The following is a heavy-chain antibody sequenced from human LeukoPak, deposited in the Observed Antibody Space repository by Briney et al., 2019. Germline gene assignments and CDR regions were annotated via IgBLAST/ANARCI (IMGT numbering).Heavy chain of an antibody. Sequence: SGTLSLTCGVSGXSVTSTNWWTWVRQPPGKGLEWIGEVRLDGKTHYNPSLQSRLTILVSLSENHISLRLTSVTAADTAVYYCAREGGFFRPLDYSGQGTLVTVSS. CDR1: GXSVTSTNW. CDR3: AREGGFFRPLDY. D-gene: IGHD3-3*01. CDR2: VRLDGKT. V-gene: IGHV4-4*02. J-gene: IGHJ4*02.